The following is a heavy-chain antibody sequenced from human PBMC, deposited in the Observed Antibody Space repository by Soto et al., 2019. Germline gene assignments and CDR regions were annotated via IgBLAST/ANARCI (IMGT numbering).Heavy chain of an antibody. CDR2: IYYSGST. CDR1: GGSISSSSYY. J-gene: IGHJ5*02. CDR3: AGTYYYDSSGYYWVNWFDP. D-gene: IGHD3-22*01. Sequence: PSETLSLTCTVSGGSISSSSYYWGWIRQPPGKGLEWIGSIYYSGSTYYNPSLKSRVTISVDTSKNQFSLKLSSVTAADTAVYYCAGTYYYDSSGYYWVNWFDPWGQGTLVTVSS. V-gene: IGHV4-39*01.